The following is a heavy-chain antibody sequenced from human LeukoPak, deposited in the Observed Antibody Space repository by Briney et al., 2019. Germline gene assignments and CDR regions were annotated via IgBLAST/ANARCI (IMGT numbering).Heavy chain of an antibody. CDR3: TRQGAYDYVWGSHFDY. J-gene: IGHJ4*02. CDR1: GFTFSGSA. Sequence: AGGSLRLSCAASGFTFSGSAMHWVRQASGKGLEWVGRIRSKANSYATAYAASVKGRFTISRDGSKNTAYLQMNSLKTEDTAVYYCTRQGAYDYVWGSHFDYWGQGTLVTVSS. CDR2: IRSKANSYAT. D-gene: IGHD3-16*01. V-gene: IGHV3-73*01.